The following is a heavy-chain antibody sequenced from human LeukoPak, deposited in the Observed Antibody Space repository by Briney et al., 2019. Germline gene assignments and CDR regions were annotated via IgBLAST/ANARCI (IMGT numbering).Heavy chain of an antibody. CDR2: ISWNTGSI. J-gene: IGHJ6*02. D-gene: IGHD6-19*01. CDR3: AKDIAVPDYYYYGMDV. CDR1: GFTFADYA. V-gene: IGHV3-9*01. Sequence: GRSLRLSCAASGFTFADYAMHWVRHAPGKGLEWVSGISWNTGSIGYADSVKGRFTISRDHAKNSLSLQMNSLRAEDTALYYCAKDIAVPDYYYYGMDVWGQGTTVTVSS.